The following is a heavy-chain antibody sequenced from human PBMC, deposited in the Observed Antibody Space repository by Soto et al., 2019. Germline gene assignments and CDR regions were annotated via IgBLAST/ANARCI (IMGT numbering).Heavy chain of an antibody. CDR3: GRDKITGIFDY. CDR1: GGSFSGYY. Sequence: PSETLSLTCAVYGGSFSGYYWTWIRQPPGTGLEWIGEINHSGSTNYNPSLKSRVTISVDTSKNQFSLKLTSVTAADTAVYYCGRDKITGIFDYWGQGTLDTGSS. D-gene: IGHD3-10*01. CDR2: INHSGST. J-gene: IGHJ4*02. V-gene: IGHV4-34*01.